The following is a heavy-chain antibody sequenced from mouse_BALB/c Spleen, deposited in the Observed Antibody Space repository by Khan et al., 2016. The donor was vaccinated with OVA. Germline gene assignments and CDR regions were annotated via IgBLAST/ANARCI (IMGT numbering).Heavy chain of an antibody. D-gene: IGHD1-1*01. V-gene: IGHV3-2*02. CDR2: ISYSGRT. CDR3: ARSGTITTVVATDFDY. Sequence: EVQLQESGPGLVKPSQSLSLTCTVTGYSITSDYAWYWIRQFPGNKLEWMGYISYSGRTSYNPSLKSRIFITRDTSKNPSFMQLYSVTTEDTATYYCARSGTITTVVATDFDYWGQGTTLTVSS. CDR1: GYSITSDYA. J-gene: IGHJ2*01.